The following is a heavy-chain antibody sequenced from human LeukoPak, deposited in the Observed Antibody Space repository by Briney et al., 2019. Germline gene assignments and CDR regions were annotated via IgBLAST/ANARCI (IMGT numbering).Heavy chain of an antibody. J-gene: IGHJ4*02. CDR3: ASRITVAGNYFDY. Sequence: PSETLSLTCTVSGGSINSSSYYWGWIRQPPGKGLEWIGSIFYSGYTYDNPSLKSRVTISVDTSKNQFSLRLSSVTAADTAVYYCASRITVAGNYFDYWGQGTLVTVSS. CDR1: GGSINSSSYY. V-gene: IGHV4-39*01. CDR2: IFYSGYT. D-gene: IGHD6-19*01.